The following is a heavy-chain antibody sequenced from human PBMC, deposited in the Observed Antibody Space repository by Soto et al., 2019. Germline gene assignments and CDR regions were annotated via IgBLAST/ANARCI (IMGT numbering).Heavy chain of an antibody. V-gene: IGHV3-30*18. CDR1: GFTFSSYG. J-gene: IGHJ4*02. CDR2: ISYDGSNK. Sequence: GGSLRLSCAASGFTFSSYGMHWVRQAPGKGLEWVAVISYDGSNKYYADSVKGRFTISRDNSKNTLYLQMNSLRAEDTAVYYCAKVSPGGPPHDYWGQGTLVTVSS. CDR3: AKVSPGGPPHDY. D-gene: IGHD2-15*01.